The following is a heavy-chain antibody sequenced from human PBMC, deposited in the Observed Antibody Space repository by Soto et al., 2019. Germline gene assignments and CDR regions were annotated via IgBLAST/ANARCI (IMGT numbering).Heavy chain of an antibody. Sequence: PGGSLRLSCAASGFTFSSYAMSWVRQAPGKGLEWVSAISGSGGSTYYADSVKGRFTISRDNSKNTLYLQMNSLRAEDTAVYYCAKGPPSSSSWTDYYYYMDVWGKGTTVTVSS. V-gene: IGHV3-23*01. J-gene: IGHJ6*03. CDR3: AKGPPSSSSWTDYYYYMDV. CDR2: ISGSGGST. CDR1: GFTFSSYA. D-gene: IGHD6-13*01.